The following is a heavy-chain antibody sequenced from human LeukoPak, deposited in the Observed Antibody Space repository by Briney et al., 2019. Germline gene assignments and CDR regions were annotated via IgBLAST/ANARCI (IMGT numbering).Heavy chain of an antibody. Sequence: GGSLRLSCAASGFTFSSYAMSWVRRAPGKGLEWVSGISGSGSSTYYADSVTGRFTISRDNAKNSLYLQMNSLRADDTAVYYCARDCGGDCYSHYFDYWGQGTLVTVSS. J-gene: IGHJ4*02. CDR2: ISGSGSST. CDR1: GFTFSSYA. CDR3: ARDCGGDCYSHYFDY. D-gene: IGHD2-21*02. V-gene: IGHV3-23*01.